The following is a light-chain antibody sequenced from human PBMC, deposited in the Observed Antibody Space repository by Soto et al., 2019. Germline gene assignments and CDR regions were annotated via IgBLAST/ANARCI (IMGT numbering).Light chain of an antibody. CDR3: QQRINSIT. Sequence: EIVLTQSPATLSLSQGVRATLSCRASQSVSSYLAWYPKKPGQAPRLLIYDASNRATGIPARFSGSGSVTDFTLTISSLEPEEFAVYYCQQRINSITFGQGTRLEIK. CDR1: QSVSSY. J-gene: IGKJ5*01. V-gene: IGKV3-11*01. CDR2: DAS.